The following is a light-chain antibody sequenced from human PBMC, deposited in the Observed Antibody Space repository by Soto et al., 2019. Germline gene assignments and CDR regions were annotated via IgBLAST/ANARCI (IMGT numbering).Light chain of an antibody. CDR1: QSVNSD. J-gene: IGKJ1*01. CDR2: GAS. CDR3: QQYNNWPRT. V-gene: IGKV3-15*01. Sequence: EIVMTQSPATLSVSPGERATLSCRASQSVNSDLAWYQQKPGQAPRLLISGASTRATGIPARFSGSGSGTDFTLTISSLQSEDFAVYYCQQYNNWPRTFGQGTKVEIK.